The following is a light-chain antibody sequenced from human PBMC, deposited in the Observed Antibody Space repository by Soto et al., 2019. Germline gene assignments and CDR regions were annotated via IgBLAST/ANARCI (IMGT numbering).Light chain of an antibody. CDR1: SYNIGAGYD. V-gene: IGLV1-40*01. CDR3: QSSDSSLSGSVV. CDR2: DDS. Sequence: QSVLTQPPSVSGAPGQRVTICCAGSSYNIGAGYDVNWYQQLPGTAPKLLIYDDSNRPSGVPDRFSGSKSATSASLAITGLQAEDEANYYCQSSDSSLSGSVVFGGGTKLTVL. J-gene: IGLJ2*01.